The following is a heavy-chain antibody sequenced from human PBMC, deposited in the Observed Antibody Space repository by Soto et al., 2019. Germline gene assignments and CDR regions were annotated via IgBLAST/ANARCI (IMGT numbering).Heavy chain of an antibody. Sequence: SVKVSCKASGGTFSSYAISWVRQAPGQGFEWMGGIIPIFGTANYAQKFQGRVTITADESTSTAYMELSSLRSEDTAVYYCARESYDSSGPSGGYFDYWGQGTLVTVSS. CDR2: IIPIFGTA. CDR3: ARESYDSSGPSGGYFDY. J-gene: IGHJ4*02. D-gene: IGHD3-22*01. V-gene: IGHV1-69*13. CDR1: GGTFSSYA.